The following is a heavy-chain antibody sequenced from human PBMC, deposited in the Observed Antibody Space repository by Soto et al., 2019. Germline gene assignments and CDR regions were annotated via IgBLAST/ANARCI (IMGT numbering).Heavy chain of an antibody. CDR1: GGTFSSYA. CDR3: ASRERVDAFDI. J-gene: IGHJ3*02. V-gene: IGHV1-69*01. CDR2: IIPILGLA. Sequence: QVQLVQSGAEVKKPGSSVKVSCKASGGTFSSYAISWVRQAPGKGLEWMGGIIPILGLANYAQKFQDRVTITADESTTTAYTELSSLRSEDAAVYCCASRERVDAFDIWGQGTMVTVSS. D-gene: IGHD1-26*01.